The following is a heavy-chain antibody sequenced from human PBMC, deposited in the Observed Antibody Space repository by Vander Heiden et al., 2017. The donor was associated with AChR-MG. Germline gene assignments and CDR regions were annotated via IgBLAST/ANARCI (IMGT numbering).Heavy chain of an antibody. CDR2: IKPDGSER. CDR1: GFSFNDAW. V-gene: IGHV3-7*01. Sequence: DVHLVESGGDSVQPGGSLRLSCTASGFSFNDAWMDWVRQAPGKGLEWVANIKPDGSERYYVDSVRDRFTISRDNAKNSLYLQMNSLRAEDTAIYYCSRSLDYWGQGTLVTVSS. CDR3: SRSLDY. J-gene: IGHJ4*02.